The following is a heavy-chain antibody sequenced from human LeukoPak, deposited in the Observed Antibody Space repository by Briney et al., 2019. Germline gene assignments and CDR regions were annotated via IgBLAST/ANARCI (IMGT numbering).Heavy chain of an antibody. CDR3: ARGNSFSSGWSPSYYYYGMDV. V-gene: IGHV1-46*01. J-gene: IGHJ6*04. CDR2: INPSGGST. D-gene: IGHD6-19*01. CDR1: GYTFTSYY. Sequence: ASVKVSCKASGYTFTSYYVHCVRQAPGQGLEWMGIINPSGGSTSYAQKFQGRVTMTRDTSTSTVYMELSSLRSEDTAVYYCARGNSFSSGWSPSYYYYGMDVWGKGTTVTVSS.